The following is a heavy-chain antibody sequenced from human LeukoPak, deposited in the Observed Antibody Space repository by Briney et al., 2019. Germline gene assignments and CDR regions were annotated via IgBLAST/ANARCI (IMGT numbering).Heavy chain of an antibody. Sequence: SVKVSCKASVYTFTSYDINWVRQATGQGLEWMGWMNPNSGNTGYAQKFQGRVTMTKNTSITTAYMDLSSLRSEDTAVYYCARALSWTTESYYYMDVWGKGTTVTASS. J-gene: IGHJ6*03. CDR3: ARALSWTTESYYYMDV. CDR2: MNPNSGNT. D-gene: IGHD3/OR15-3a*01. V-gene: IGHV1-8*01. CDR1: VYTFTSYD.